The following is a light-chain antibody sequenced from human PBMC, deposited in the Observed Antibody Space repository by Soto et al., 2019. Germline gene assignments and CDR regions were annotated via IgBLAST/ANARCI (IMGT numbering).Light chain of an antibody. V-gene: IGKV3D-20*02. CDR2: GAS. J-gene: IGKJ5*01. CDR1: QSVSSSY. CDR3: QQRSSWIT. Sequence: EIVFTQSPGTLSLSPGERATLSCSASQSVSSSYLAWYQQKPGQAPRLLIYGASSRATGIPARFSGSGSATDFTLTISSLEPEDFAVYYCQQRSSWITFGQGTRLEIK.